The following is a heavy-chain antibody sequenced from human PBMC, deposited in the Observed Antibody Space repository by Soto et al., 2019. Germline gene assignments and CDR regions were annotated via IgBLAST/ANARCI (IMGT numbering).Heavy chain of an antibody. V-gene: IGHV4-39*01. J-gene: IGHJ4*02. Sequence: QLQLQESGPGLVKPSETLSLTCTVSGGSISSSSYYWGWIRQPPGKGREWIGSIYYSGSTYYNPSLQGRVTIFVDTSKSQFSLKLSSVTAADTAVYYCARHEFIGDCSSTSCYGHGSDFDYWGQGTLVTVSS. CDR3: ARHEFIGDCSSTSCYGHGSDFDY. CDR2: IYYSGST. D-gene: IGHD2-2*01. CDR1: GGSISSSSYY.